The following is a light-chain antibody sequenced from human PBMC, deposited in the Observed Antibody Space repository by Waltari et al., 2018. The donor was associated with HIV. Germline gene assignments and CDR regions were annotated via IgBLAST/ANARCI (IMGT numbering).Light chain of an antibody. Sequence: DIVMTQSPDSLAASLGERATINCKSNQTVLYTSNTKNYLAWYQQKPGQPPKLLIYWASTRESGVPARFSGSGSGTDFTLTIRSLQAEDVAVYYCQQYFSTPWTFGQGTKVEIK. J-gene: IGKJ1*01. CDR2: WAS. CDR1: QTVLYTSNTKNY. V-gene: IGKV4-1*01. CDR3: QQYFSTPWT.